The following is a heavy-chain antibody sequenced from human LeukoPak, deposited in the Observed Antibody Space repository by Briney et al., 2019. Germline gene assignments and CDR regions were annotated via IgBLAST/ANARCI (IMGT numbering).Heavy chain of an antibody. CDR1: GFTFSSYE. CDR3: ARVVTTYFDY. D-gene: IGHD4-17*01. Sequence: GGSLRLSCAASGFTFSSYEMNWVRQAPGKGLEWVSYISSSDNTIYYADSVKGRFTISRDNAKNSLYLQMNSLRAEDTAVYYCARVVTTYFDYWGQGTLVTVSS. J-gene: IGHJ4*02. V-gene: IGHV3-48*03. CDR2: ISSSDNTI.